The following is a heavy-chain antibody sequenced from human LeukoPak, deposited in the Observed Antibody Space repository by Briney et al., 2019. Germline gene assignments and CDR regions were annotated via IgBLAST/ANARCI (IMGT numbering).Heavy chain of an antibody. V-gene: IGHV3-74*01. Sequence: GGSLRLSCAASRFTFSSYWMHWVRQAPGRGLVWVSRINSDGSSTTYADSVKGRFTISRDNAKNTLYLQMNSLRAEDTAVYYCARTIGSKNAFDIWGQGTMVTVSS. CDR1: RFTFSSYW. CDR3: ARTIGSKNAFDI. J-gene: IGHJ3*02. CDR2: INSDGSST. D-gene: IGHD1-26*01.